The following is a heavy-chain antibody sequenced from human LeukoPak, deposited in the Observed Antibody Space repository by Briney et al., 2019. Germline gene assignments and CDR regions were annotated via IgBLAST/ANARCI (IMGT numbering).Heavy chain of an antibody. J-gene: IGHJ4*02. CDR1: GGSISSSSYY. CDR3: AREGNKNY. V-gene: IGHV4-39*02. CDR2: IYYSGST. Sequence: SETLSLTCTVSGGSISSSSYYWGWIRQPPGKGLEWIGSIYYSGSTYYNPSLKSRVTISVDTSKNQFSLKLSSVTAADTAVYYCAREGNKNYWGQGTLVTVSS.